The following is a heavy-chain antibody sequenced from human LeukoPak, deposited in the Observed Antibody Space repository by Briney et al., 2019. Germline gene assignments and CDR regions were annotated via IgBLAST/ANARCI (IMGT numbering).Heavy chain of an antibody. J-gene: IGHJ4*02. CDR3: ARDNGNKYYFDY. CDR2: ISSNSKYT. Sequence: GGSPRLSCAASGFMFSDYFMSWIRQAPGKELEWISYISSNSKYTKYADSVKGRFTISRDNAKKSLYLQMNSLRAEDTAVYYCARDNGNKYYFDYWGQGTLVTVSS. V-gene: IGHV3-11*05. D-gene: IGHD2-8*01. CDR1: GFMFSDYF.